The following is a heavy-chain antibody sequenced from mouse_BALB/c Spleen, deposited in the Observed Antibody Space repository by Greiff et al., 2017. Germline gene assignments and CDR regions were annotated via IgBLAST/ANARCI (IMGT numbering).Heavy chain of an antibody. CDR2: INPSSGYT. CDR1: GYTFTSYT. CDR3: ARSTATVFDY. Sequence: VKLQESAAELARPGASVKMSCKASGYTFTSYTMHWVKQRPGQGLEWIGYINPSSGYTEYNQKFKDKTTLTADKSSSTAYMQLSSLTSEDSAVYYCARSTATVFDYWGQGTTLTVSA. J-gene: IGHJ2*01. D-gene: IGHD1-2*01. V-gene: IGHV1-4*02.